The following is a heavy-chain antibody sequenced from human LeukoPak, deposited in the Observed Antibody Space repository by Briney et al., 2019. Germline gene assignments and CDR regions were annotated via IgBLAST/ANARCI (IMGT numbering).Heavy chain of an antibody. Sequence: ASVKVSCKASGYTFTSYYMHWVRQAPGQGLEWMGIINPSGGSTSYAQKFQGRVTMTRDTSTSTVYMELSSLRSEDTAVYYCARAPPYIVATTGGSYFDYWGQGTLVTVSS. J-gene: IGHJ4*02. D-gene: IGHD5-12*01. CDR3: ARAPPYIVATTGGSYFDY. V-gene: IGHV1-46*01. CDR2: INPSGGST. CDR1: GYTFTSYY.